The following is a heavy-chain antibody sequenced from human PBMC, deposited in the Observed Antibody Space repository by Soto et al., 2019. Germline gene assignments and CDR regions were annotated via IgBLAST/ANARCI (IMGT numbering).Heavy chain of an antibody. Sequence: QVQLVQSGAEVKKPGASVKVSCKASGYTFTSYGISWVRQAPGQGLEWMGWISAYNGNTNYAQKLQGRVTMTTDTSTSTAYMELRSLRSDDTAVYYCARDRMYGSGSYYTPDDYGMDVWGQGTTVTVSS. J-gene: IGHJ6*02. CDR2: ISAYNGNT. CDR3: ARDRMYGSGSYYTPDDYGMDV. CDR1: GYTFTSYG. V-gene: IGHV1-18*04. D-gene: IGHD3-10*01.